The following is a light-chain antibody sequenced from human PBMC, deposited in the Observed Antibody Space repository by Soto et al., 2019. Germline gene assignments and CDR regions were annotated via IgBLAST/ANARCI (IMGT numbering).Light chain of an antibody. Sequence: QSVLTQPPSVSGSPGQRVTISCTGSSSNIGAGYDVHWYQQLPGTAPKLLIYGNNNRPSGVPDRFSGSKSGTSASLAITGLQAEDEDDDYCQSYDSRLNCYVFGIGTKVTVL. CDR1: SSNIGAGYD. CDR2: GNN. CDR3: QSYDSRLNCYV. V-gene: IGLV1-40*01. J-gene: IGLJ1*01.